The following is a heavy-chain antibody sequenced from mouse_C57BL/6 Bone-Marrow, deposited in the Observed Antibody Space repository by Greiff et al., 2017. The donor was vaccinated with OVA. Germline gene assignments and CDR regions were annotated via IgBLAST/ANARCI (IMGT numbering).Heavy chain of an antibody. Sequence: QVQLQQPGAELVRPGASVTLSCKASGYTFTDYEMHWVKQTPVHGLEWIGAIDPETGGTAYNQKFKGKAILTADKSSSTAYMELRSLTSEDSAVYYCTRRGNLSGDYWGQGTTLTVSS. CDR2: IDPETGGT. CDR1: GYTFTDYE. J-gene: IGHJ2*01. CDR3: TRRGNLSGDY. V-gene: IGHV1-15*01. D-gene: IGHD1-1*01.